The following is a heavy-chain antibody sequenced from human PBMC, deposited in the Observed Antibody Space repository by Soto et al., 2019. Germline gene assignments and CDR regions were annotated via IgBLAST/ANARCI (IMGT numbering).Heavy chain of an antibody. J-gene: IGHJ5*02. CDR2: INHSGST. CDR3: ARGEYYDFWSGNRGWFDP. Sequence: QVQLQQWGAGLLKPSETLSLTCAVYGGSFSGYYWSWIRQPPGKGLEWIGEINHSGSTNYNPSLKSRVTISVDTSKTQFSLKLSSVTAADTAVYYCARGEYYDFWSGNRGWFDPWGQGTLVTVSS. V-gene: IGHV4-34*01. D-gene: IGHD3-3*01. CDR1: GGSFSGYY.